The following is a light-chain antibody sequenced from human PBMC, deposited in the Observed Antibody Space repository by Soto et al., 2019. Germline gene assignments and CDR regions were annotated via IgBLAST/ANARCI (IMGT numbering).Light chain of an antibody. CDR2: SNT. CDR1: SSNIGSHT. Sequence: QSLLTQLPSASGTPGQTLAISCSGGSSNIGSHTVNWYQQLPGTAPRLLIYSNTQRPSGVPDRFSGSKSGTSASLAISGLQSEYEGDYYCAAWDDSLNGVVFGGGTKVTVL. CDR3: AAWDDSLNGVV. J-gene: IGLJ2*01. V-gene: IGLV1-44*01.